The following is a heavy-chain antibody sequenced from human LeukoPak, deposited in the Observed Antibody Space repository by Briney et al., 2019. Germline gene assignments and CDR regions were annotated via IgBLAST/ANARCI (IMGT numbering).Heavy chain of an antibody. J-gene: IGHJ4*02. V-gene: IGHV3-74*01. CDR1: GFTFSSYW. CDR3: ARDVWGDRDNYFDC. D-gene: IGHD2-8*01. CDR2: INNDGTST. Sequence: GGSLRLSCAASGFTFSSYWMHWVRQAPGKGLVWVSRINNDGTSTYYADSVKGRFTISRDNAKNTLYLQMNSLRAEDTAVYYCARDVWGDRDNYFDCWGQGTLVTVSS.